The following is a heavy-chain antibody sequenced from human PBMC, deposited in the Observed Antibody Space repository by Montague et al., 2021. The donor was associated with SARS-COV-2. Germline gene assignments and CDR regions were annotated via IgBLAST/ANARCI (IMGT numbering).Heavy chain of an antibody. CDR2: INHSGSA. CDR3: ARLGEGVVPSPILGVGPYYSYFYMDV. D-gene: IGHD2-2*01. Sequence: SETLSLTCAVYGGSFSGYYWNWIRQPPGKGLEWIGEINHSGSANYNPSLKSRVTISVDPSKNQFSLKLNSVTAADTAVYYCARLGEGVVPSPILGVGPYYSYFYMDVWGTGSTVTVSS. V-gene: IGHV4-34*01. J-gene: IGHJ6*03. CDR1: GGSFSGYY.